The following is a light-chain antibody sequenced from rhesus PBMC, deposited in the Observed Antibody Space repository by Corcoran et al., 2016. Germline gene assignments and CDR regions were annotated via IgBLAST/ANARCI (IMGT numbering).Light chain of an antibody. CDR2: KAS. J-gene: IGKJ2*01. CDR1: QGISSW. V-gene: IGKV1-22*01. Sequence: DIQMTQSPSSLSASVGDTVTITCRASQGISSWLAWYPPKPGKAPKLLIYKASSLQSGVPSRFSGSGSGTDFTLTISSRQSEDFATYYCQQYSSRPYSFGQGTKVEIK. CDR3: QQYSSRPYS.